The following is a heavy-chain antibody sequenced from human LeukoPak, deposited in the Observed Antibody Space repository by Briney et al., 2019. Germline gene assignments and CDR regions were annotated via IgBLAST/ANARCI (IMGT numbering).Heavy chain of an antibody. CDR1: GYTLTELS. Sequence: ASVKVSCKVSGYTLTELSMHWVRQAPGQGLEWMGIINPSGGSTSYAQKFQGRVTMTRDTSTSTVYMELSSLRSEDTAVYYCARVTGSCPFGYWGQGTLVTVSS. CDR3: ARVTGSCPFGY. V-gene: IGHV1-46*01. J-gene: IGHJ4*02. CDR2: INPSGGST. D-gene: IGHD2-15*01.